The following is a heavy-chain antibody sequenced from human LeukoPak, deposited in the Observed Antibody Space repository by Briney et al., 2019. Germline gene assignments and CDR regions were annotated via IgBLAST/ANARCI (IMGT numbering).Heavy chain of an antibody. V-gene: IGHV3-30*18. CDR2: TSYDGSNK. D-gene: IGHD2-2*01. J-gene: IGHJ3*02. CDR1: GFTLGSYG. Sequence: GGSLRLSCAASGFTLGSYGMRWVRQAPGKGLEWVAVTSYDGSNKYYADSVKGRFTISRDNAKSTLYLQIDSLRVENTAVYYCAKKRNSRTSSFGVFESWGQGTMVTVSA. CDR3: AKKRNSRTSSFGVFES.